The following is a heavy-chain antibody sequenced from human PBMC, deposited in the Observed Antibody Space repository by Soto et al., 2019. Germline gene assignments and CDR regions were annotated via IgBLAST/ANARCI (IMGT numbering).Heavy chain of an antibody. J-gene: IGHJ4*02. CDR3: ARVYSNYEDYYFDY. CDR1: GFTFSNYA. Sequence: EVQLLESGGGLVQPGGSLRLSCAASGFTFSNYAMSWVRQAPGKGLEWVSGLSDGGGSTFYADSVKGRFTISRDNAKNTLYLQMNSLRAEDTAVYYCARVYSNYEDYYFDYWGQGTLVTVSS. CDR2: LSDGGGST. D-gene: IGHD4-4*01. V-gene: IGHV3-23*01.